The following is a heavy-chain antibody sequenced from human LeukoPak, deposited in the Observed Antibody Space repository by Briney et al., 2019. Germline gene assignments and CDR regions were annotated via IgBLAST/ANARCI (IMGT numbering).Heavy chain of an antibody. Sequence: ASVKVSCKASGYTFTGYYMHWVRQAPGQGLEWMGWINTNTGNRTYAQGFIGRFVFSLDTSVSTTYLQISSLKAEDTAVYYCASGPKYQPFYFDYWGQGTLVTVSS. CDR3: ASGPKYQPFYFDY. CDR2: INTNTGNR. J-gene: IGHJ4*02. D-gene: IGHD2-2*01. V-gene: IGHV7-4-1*02. CDR1: GYTFTGYY.